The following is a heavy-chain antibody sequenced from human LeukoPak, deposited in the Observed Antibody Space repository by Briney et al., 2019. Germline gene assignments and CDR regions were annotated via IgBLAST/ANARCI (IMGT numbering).Heavy chain of an antibody. Sequence: GASVKVSCKVSGYTLTELSMHWVRQAPGKGLEWMGGFDPEDGETIYAQKFQGRVTMTEDTSTDTAYMELSSLRSEDTAVYYCARHFGYSYGSVNWFDPWGQGTLVTVSS. CDR3: ARHFGYSYGSVNWFDP. CDR1: GYTLTELS. CDR2: FDPEDGET. J-gene: IGHJ5*02. V-gene: IGHV1-24*01. D-gene: IGHD5-18*01.